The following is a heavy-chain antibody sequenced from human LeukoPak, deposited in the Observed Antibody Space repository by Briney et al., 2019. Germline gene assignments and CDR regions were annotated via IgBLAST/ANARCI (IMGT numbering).Heavy chain of an antibody. J-gene: IGHJ4*02. Sequence: ASVKVSCKASGYTXSGYYIHWVRQAPGQGLEWMGWINPNSGVTNYAQKYSGRVTMSRDTSISAGYMELRSLTSDDTAVYFCARGGSVGYYPIDSWGQGSLLTVSS. CDR2: INPNSGVT. CDR1: GYTXSGYY. D-gene: IGHD3-22*01. CDR3: ARGGSVGYYPIDS. V-gene: IGHV1-2*02.